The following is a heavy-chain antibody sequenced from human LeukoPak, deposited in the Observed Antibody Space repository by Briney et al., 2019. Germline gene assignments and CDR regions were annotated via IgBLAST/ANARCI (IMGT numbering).Heavy chain of an antibody. CDR2: INPSGGST. J-gene: IGHJ6*03. V-gene: IGHV1-46*01. Sequence: ASVKVSCKASGYTFTSYYMHWVRQAPGQGLEWMGIINPSGGSTSYAQKFQGRVTMTRDTSTSTVYMELSSLRSEDTAVYYCARDGPGYSGYDRRTRDYYYYYYMDVWGKGTTVTISS. CDR1: GYTFTSYY. CDR3: ARDGPGYSGYDRRTRDYYYYYYMDV. D-gene: IGHD5-12*01.